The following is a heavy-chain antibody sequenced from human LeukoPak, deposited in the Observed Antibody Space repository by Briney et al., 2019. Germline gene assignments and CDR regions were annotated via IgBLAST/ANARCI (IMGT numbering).Heavy chain of an antibody. CDR1: GASISSDPYY. CDR2: AYYSGST. Sequence: PSETLSLTCTVSGASISSDPYYWGWIRQPPGKGLEWLGSAYYSGSTNYNPSLKSRVIVSLDSSKNQFFLNLTSVTAADTAVYYCARDDRRDFNFPAGVFDFWGQGTMVTVSA. D-gene: IGHD2-21*02. J-gene: IGHJ3*01. V-gene: IGHV4-39*07. CDR3: ARDDRRDFNFPAGVFDF.